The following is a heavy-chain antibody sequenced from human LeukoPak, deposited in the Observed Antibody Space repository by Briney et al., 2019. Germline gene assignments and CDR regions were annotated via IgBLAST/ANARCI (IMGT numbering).Heavy chain of an antibody. CDR2: IKQDGSEK. CDR3: ARDQYDTWSRRGNFDS. V-gene: IGHV3-7*03. Sequence: GGSLRLSCVASGFTFSDHWMHWVRQAPGKGLEWVTNIKQDGSEKYYVDSVKGRFTISRDNTKNSLYLQMNSLRVEDTAVFYCARDQYDTWSRRGNFDSWGQGTLVIVSS. J-gene: IGHJ4*02. D-gene: IGHD3-3*01. CDR1: GFTFSDHW.